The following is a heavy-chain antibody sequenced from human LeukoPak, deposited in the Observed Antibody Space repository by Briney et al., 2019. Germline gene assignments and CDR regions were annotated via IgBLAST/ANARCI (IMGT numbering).Heavy chain of an antibody. V-gene: IGHV3-23*01. CDR1: GFTFSSYA. D-gene: IGHD6-13*01. Sequence: GGSLRLSCAASGFTFSSYAMSWVRQAPGKGLECTSAISGSGGSTYYADSVKGRFTISRDNSKNTLYLQMNSLRAEDTAVYYCAKGPRRAAAFSGSLLIQHWGQGTLVTVSS. J-gene: IGHJ1*01. CDR3: AKGPRRAAAFSGSLLIQH. CDR2: ISGSGGST.